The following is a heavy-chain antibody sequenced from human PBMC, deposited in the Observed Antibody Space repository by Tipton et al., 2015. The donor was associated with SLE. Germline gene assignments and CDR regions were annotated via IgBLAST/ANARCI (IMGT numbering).Heavy chain of an antibody. D-gene: IGHD1-26*01. V-gene: IGHV4-31*03. J-gene: IGHJ6*03. CDR2: ISYSGST. Sequence: TLSLTCTVSGGSISSGSYYWSWIRQHPGKGLEWIGYISYSGSTYYNPSLKSRVTISVDTSKNQFSLKLSSVTAADTAVYYCAGERGVGAHYYYYMDVWGKGTTVTVSS. CDR3: AGERGVGAHYYYYMDV. CDR1: GGSISSGSYY.